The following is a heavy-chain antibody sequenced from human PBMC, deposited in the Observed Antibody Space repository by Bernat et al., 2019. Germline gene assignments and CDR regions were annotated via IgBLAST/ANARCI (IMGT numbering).Heavy chain of an antibody. CDR3: ARRKRSSGWYDAFDI. D-gene: IGHD6-13*01. J-gene: IGHJ3*02. Sequence: QVQLQESGPGLVKPSETLSLTCTVSGGSISSYYWSWIRQPPGKGLEWIGYIYYSGSTNYNPSLKSRVTISVDTSKNQFSLKLSSVTAADTAVYYCARRKRSSGWYDAFDIWGQGTMVTVSS. CDR2: IYYSGST. CDR1: GGSISSYY. V-gene: IGHV4-59*01.